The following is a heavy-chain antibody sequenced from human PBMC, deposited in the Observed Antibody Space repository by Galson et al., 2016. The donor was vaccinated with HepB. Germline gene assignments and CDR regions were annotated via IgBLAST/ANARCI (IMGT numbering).Heavy chain of an antibody. CDR1: GFTFTSYA. V-gene: IGHV3-64D*06. CDR3: VRCDRTLR. J-gene: IGHJ4*01. D-gene: IGHD1-14*01. Sequence: SLRLSCAASGFTFTSYAMHWVRQAPGKAPEYVSTISSNGGSTYYADSVKGRFTISRDNSKNTLYLQMSSLRAEDTAVYFCVRCDRTLRWGQGTLVTVSS. CDR2: ISSNGGST.